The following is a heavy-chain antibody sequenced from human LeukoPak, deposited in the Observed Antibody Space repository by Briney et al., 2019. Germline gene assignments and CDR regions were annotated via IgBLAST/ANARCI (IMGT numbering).Heavy chain of an antibody. J-gene: IGHJ5*02. CDR3: ARGTHYYDSSSYYLFDP. V-gene: IGHV1-2*02. CDR2: ITPSSGGT. Sequence: ASVKVSCKASGYTLTDYYIHWVRQAPGQGLEWMGWITPSSGGTIYAQKFQGRVTMTRDMSISTAYMELSSLRSEDTAVYYCARGTHYYDSSSYYLFDPWGQGTLVTVSS. CDR1: GYTLTDYY. D-gene: IGHD3-22*01.